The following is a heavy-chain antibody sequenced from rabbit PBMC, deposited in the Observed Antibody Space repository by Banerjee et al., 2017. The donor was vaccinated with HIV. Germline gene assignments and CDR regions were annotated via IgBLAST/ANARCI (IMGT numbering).Heavy chain of an antibody. CDR1: GFSFSSSYY. D-gene: IGHD8-1*01. CDR2: IYAGSSGSA. J-gene: IGHJ4*01. CDR3: ARDGYGGSSYYATYAFNL. Sequence: QEQLEESGGDLVKPEGSLTLTCAASGFSFSSSYYMCWVRQAPGKGLEWIACIYAGSSGSAYYASWAKGRFTISKTSSTTVTLQGTSLTAADTATYFCARDGYGGSSYYATYAFNLWGQGTLVTVS. V-gene: IGHV1S45*01.